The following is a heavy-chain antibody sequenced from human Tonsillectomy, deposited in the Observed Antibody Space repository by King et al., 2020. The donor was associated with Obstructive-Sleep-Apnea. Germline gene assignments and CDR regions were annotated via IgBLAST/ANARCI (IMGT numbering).Heavy chain of an antibody. CDR2: ISWNSGSI. CDR3: AKLSSGWSYYFDY. J-gene: IGHJ4*02. D-gene: IGHD6-19*01. CDR1: GFTFDDYA. V-gene: IGHV3-9*01. Sequence: QLVQSGGGLVQPGRSLRLSCAASGFTFDDYAMHWGRQAPGKGLEWVSGISWNSGSIGYADSLKGRFTISRDNAKNSLYLQMNSLRAEDTALYYCAKLSSGWSYYFDYWGQGTLVTVSS.